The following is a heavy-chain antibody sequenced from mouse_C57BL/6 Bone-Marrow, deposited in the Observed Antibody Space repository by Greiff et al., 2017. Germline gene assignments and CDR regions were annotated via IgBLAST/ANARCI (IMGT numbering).Heavy chain of an antibody. Sequence: VQLQQSGPELVKPGASVKISCKASGYAFSSSWMNWVKQRPGKGLEWIGRIYPGDGDTNYNGKFKGKATLTADKSSSTAYMQLSSLTSEDSAVYFCARRENYGYDVYFDVWGTGTTVTVSS. CDR3: ARRENYGYDVYFDV. D-gene: IGHD2-2*01. V-gene: IGHV1-82*01. CDR1: GYAFSSSW. J-gene: IGHJ1*03. CDR2: IYPGDGDT.